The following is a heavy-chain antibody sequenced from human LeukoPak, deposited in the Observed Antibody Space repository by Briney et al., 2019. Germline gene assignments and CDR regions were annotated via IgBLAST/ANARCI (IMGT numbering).Heavy chain of an antibody. CDR3: ARDLYSSSWGAGFDP. D-gene: IGHD6-13*01. V-gene: IGHV4-59*01. CDR2: IYYSGST. CDR1: GGSISSYY. J-gene: IGHJ5*02. Sequence: SETLSLTCTVSGGSISSYYWSWIRQPPGKGLEWIGYIYYSGSTNYNPSLKSRVTISVDTSKNQFSLKLSSVTAADTAVYYCARDLYSSSWGAGFDPWGQGTLVTVSS.